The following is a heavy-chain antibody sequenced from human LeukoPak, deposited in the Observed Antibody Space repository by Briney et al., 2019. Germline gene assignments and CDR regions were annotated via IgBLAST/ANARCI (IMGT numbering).Heavy chain of an antibody. V-gene: IGHV4-59*01. J-gene: IGHJ3*02. Sequence: SETLSLTCTVSGGSISSYYWSLIRQPPGKGLEWIGYIYYSGSTNYNPSLKSRVTISVDTSKNQFSLKLSSVTAADTAVYYCAREGIVGVPGAFDIWGQGTMVTVSS. CDR2: IYYSGST. D-gene: IGHD1-26*01. CDR3: AREGIVGVPGAFDI. CDR1: GGSISSYY.